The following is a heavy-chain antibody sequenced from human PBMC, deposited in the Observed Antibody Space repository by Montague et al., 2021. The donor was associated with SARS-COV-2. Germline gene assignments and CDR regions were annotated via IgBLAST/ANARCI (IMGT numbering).Heavy chain of an antibody. CDR1: GGSLSGYY. Sequence: SETLSLTCAVYGGSLSGYYWSWIRQPPGEGPEWIAEISHSGSTSYNPSLKSRVTISVDTSKNQFSLKLSSATAADTAVYYCARGPYRLLFVPRYYGMDVWGQGTTVTVSS. J-gene: IGHJ6*02. CDR2: ISHSGST. D-gene: IGHD2-2*01. CDR3: ARGPYRLLFVPRYYGMDV. V-gene: IGHV4-34*01.